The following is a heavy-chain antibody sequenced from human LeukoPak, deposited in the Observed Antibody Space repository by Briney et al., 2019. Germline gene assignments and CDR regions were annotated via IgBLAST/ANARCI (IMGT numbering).Heavy chain of an antibody. V-gene: IGHV4-59*01. D-gene: IGHD6-13*01. J-gene: IGHJ2*01. CDR3: ARVPPQRSSWFFDL. CDR1: GGSISSYY. CDR2: IYYSGST. Sequence: NPSETLSLTCTVSGGSISSYYWSWIRQPPGKGLEWMGYIYYSGSTNYNPSLKSRVTISVDPSKNQFSLKLSSVTAADTAVYYCARVPPQRSSWFFDLWGRGTLVTVSS.